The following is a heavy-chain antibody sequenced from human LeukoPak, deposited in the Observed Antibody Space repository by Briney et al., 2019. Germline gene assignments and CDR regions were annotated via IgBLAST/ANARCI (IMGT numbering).Heavy chain of an antibody. CDR1: GSTFSSYW. Sequence: PGGSLRLSCAASGSTFSSYWMHWVRQAPGRGLVWVSRINSDGSRTTYADSVKGRFTISRDNAKNSLYLQMNSLRAEDTAVYYCARVGVQLRFLEWPRGRNDNFDYWGQGTLVTVSS. CDR2: INSDGSRT. J-gene: IGHJ4*02. V-gene: IGHV3-74*01. CDR3: ARVGVQLRFLEWPRGRNDNFDY. D-gene: IGHD3-3*01.